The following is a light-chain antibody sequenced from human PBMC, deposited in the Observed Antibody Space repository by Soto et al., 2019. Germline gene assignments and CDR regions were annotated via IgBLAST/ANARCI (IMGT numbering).Light chain of an antibody. J-gene: IGKJ5*01. CDR2: GAS. Sequence: TAMSLSPATLSVSPGESATLSCRASQSVSSNLAWYQQKPGQAPRLLIYGASTRATGIPVRFSGSGSGTDFTLTISSLQPEDFVVYYCQQYVNLPCTFGQGTRVEI. V-gene: IGKV3D-15*01. CDR1: QSVSSN. CDR3: QQYVNLPCT.